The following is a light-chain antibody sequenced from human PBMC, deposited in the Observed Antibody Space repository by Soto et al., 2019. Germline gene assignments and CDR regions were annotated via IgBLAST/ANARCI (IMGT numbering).Light chain of an antibody. J-gene: IGLJ2*01. CDR2: EVS. CDR1: SSDVGGYNY. V-gene: IGLV2-14*01. CDR3: TSYTSSSTLVI. Sequence: QSALTQPASVSGSPGQSITISCTGTSSDVGGYNYVSWYQQHPGKAPKLMIYEVSNRPSGVSNRFSGSKSGNTASLIISGLQADDDANYYCTSYTSSSTLVIFGGGTKLTVL.